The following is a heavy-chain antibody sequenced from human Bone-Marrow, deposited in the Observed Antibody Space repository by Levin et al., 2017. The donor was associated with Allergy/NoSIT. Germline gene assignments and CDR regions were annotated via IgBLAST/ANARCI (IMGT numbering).Heavy chain of an antibody. D-gene: IGHD2-2*01. CDR1: GFPFGSYA. V-gene: IGHV3-23*01. J-gene: IGHJ6*02. CDR2: ISDSGDRT. CDR3: ARVLSRVPHYWYGLDV. Sequence: GESLKISCAASGFPFGSYALNWVRKAPGMRPESISSISDSGDRTYYVDSVKGRFIISRDNFKNILYLQMNRLRAEDTAVYYCARVLSRVPHYWYGLDVWGQGTTVTVSS.